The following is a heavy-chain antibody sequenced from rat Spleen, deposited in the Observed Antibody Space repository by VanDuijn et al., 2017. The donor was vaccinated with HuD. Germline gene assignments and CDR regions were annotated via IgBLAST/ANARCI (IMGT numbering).Heavy chain of an antibody. CDR2: INSAGST. Sequence: EVQLQESGPGLVKPSQSLSLTCSVIGYSITSSLRWNWIRKLPGNKLEWMGYINSAGSTVYNPSLKSRISITRDTSKNQFFLQVNSVTADDTSTYYCARSEGVHYNLPFASWGQGTLVTVSS. CDR3: ARSEGVHYNLPFAS. J-gene: IGHJ3*01. V-gene: IGHV3-3*01. D-gene: IGHD1-11*01. CDR1: GYSITSSLR.